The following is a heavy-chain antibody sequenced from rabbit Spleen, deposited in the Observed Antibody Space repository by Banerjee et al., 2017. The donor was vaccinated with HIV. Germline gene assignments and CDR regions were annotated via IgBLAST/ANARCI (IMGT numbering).Heavy chain of an antibody. Sequence: QEQLEESGGGLVKPGGTLTLTCKASGIDFSNYYYMYWVRQAPGKGLELIAWIYTRDGSTYYASWVNGRFTISRSTSLNTVDLKMTSLTAADTATYFCARGSAAMTMMITGFYLNLWGPGTLVTVS. D-gene: IGHD2-1*01. CDR1: GIDFSNYYY. CDR3: ARGSAAMTMMITGFYLNL. CDR2: IYTRDGST. V-gene: IGHV1S43*01. J-gene: IGHJ4*01.